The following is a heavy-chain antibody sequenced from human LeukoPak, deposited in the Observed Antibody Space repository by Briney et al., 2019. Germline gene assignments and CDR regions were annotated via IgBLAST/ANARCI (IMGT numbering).Heavy chain of an antibody. D-gene: IGHD5-18*01. CDR2: ISSRGSAI. V-gene: IGHV3-48*04. CDR3: ARGGGIQLWYP. CDR1: GFTLSYYS. Sequence: GGSVRLSCAASGFTLSYYSMNWVRQAPGKGLEWVSCISSRGSAIYYADSVKGRFTISRDNAKNSPYLQMNSLRAEDTAVYYCARGGGIQLWYPWGQGTLVTVSS. J-gene: IGHJ5*02.